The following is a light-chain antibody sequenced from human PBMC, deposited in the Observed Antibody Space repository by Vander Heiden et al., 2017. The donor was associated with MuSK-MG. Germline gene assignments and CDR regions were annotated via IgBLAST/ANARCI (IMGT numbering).Light chain of an antibody. J-gene: IGLJ2*01. CDR2: KDS. Sequence: YELTQPSSVSVSPGQTARITCSGDVLGRKYARWFQQKPGQAPLLLIYKDSERPSGIPERFSGSSSGTTITLTISGAQDEDEAEYYCYCATDNYLGLFGGGTKLTVL. V-gene: IGLV3-27*01. CDR1: VLGRKY. CDR3: YCATDNYLGL.